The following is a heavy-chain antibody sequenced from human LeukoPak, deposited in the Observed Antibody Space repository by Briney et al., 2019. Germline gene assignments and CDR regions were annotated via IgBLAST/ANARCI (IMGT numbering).Heavy chain of an antibody. Sequence: GGSLRLSCAASGFTFSSYAMHWVRQAPGKGLEWVAVISYDGSNKYYADSVKGRFTISRDNSKNTLYLQMNSLRAEDTAVYYCAKDLYSYDGSAYYFPSLGQGTLVTDSS. CDR3: AKDLYSYDGSAYYFPS. V-gene: IGHV3-30*04. CDR1: GFTFSSYA. CDR2: ISYDGSNK. D-gene: IGHD3-22*01. J-gene: IGHJ5*02.